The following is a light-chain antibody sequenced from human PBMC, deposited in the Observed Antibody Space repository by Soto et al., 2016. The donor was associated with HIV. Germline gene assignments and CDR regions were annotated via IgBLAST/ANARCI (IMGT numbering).Light chain of an antibody. V-gene: IGKV1-12*01. J-gene: IGKJ3*01. CDR2: ATY. CDR1: QAINSR. CDR3: QQTDSFPFT. Sequence: DIQMTQSPSSVSASVGDRVTITCRASQAINSRLAWYQQKPEKAPEVLITATYTLQAGVPSRFSGSASGGTGTDFTLTIDSLQPEDFATYYCQQTDSFPFTFGPGTKVNV.